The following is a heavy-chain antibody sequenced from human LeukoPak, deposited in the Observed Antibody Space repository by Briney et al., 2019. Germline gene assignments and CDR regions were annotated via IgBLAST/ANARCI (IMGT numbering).Heavy chain of an antibody. CDR2: IYTSGST. J-gene: IGHJ5*02. D-gene: IGHD3-16*02. V-gene: IGHV4-61*02. CDR1: GGSISSGSYY. Sequence: KPSETLSLTCTVSGGSISSGSYYWSWIRQPAGKGLEWIGRIYTSGSTNYNPSLKSRVTISVDTSKNQFSLKLSSVTAADTAVYYCARGIIMITFGGVIRFDPWGQGTLVTVSS. CDR3: ARGIIMITFGGVIRFDP.